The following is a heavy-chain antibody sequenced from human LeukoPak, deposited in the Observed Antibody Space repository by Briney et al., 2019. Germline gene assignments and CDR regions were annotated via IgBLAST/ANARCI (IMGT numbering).Heavy chain of an antibody. J-gene: IGHJ4*02. V-gene: IGHV5-51*01. CDR3: ARRWRSTSKDYFDY. CDR2: IYPGDSDT. CDR1: GYSFTSYW. D-gene: IGHD2-2*01. Sequence: GESLKISFKSSGYSFTSYWIGWVRPLPGKGLEWMGIIYPGDSDTRYSPSFQGQVTISADKSISTAYLQWSSLKASDTAMYYCARRWRSTSKDYFDYWGQGTLVTVSS.